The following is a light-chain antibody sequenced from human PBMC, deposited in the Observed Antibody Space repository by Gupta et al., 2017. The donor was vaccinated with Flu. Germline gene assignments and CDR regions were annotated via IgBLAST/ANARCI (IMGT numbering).Light chain of an antibody. Sequence: SSNIGSNPGNGYQQVPGTAPKLLIYGNSQRPSGVPDRFSGSKSGTSASLAISGLQAEDEADYYCAAWDDSLNGHYVFGTGTKVTVL. V-gene: IGLV1-44*01. CDR1: SSNIGSNP. CDR2: GNS. CDR3: AAWDDSLNGHYV. J-gene: IGLJ1*01.